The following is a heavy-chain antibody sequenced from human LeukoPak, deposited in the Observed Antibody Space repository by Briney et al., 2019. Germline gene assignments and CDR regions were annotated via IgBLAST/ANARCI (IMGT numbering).Heavy chain of an antibody. Sequence: ASVKVSCKASGYTFTSYYMHWVRQAPGQGLEWVGIINPSGGSTSYGQKFQGRVTMTRDTSTSTVYMELSSLRSEDTAVYYCARDSAGGYYPGRAIDYWGQGTLVTVSS. CDR2: INPSGGST. CDR1: GYTFTSYY. J-gene: IGHJ4*02. D-gene: IGHD3-22*01. CDR3: ARDSAGGYYPGRAIDY. V-gene: IGHV1-46*01.